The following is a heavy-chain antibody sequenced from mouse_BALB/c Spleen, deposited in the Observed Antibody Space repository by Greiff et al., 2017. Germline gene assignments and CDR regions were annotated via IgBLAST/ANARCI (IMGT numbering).Heavy chain of an antibody. Sequence: EVHLVESGGGLVQPGGSLKLSCAASGFTFSSYGMSWVRQTPDKRLELVATINSNGGSTYYPDSVKGRFTISRDNAKNTLYLQMSSLKSEDTAMYYCARGGWDDYFDYWGQGTTLTVSS. CDR2: INSNGGST. D-gene: IGHD4-1*01. J-gene: IGHJ2*01. V-gene: IGHV5-6-3*01. CDR3: ARGGWDDYFDY. CDR1: GFTFSSYG.